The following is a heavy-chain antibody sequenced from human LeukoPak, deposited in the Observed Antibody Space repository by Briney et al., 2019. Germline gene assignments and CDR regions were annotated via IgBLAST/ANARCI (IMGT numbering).Heavy chain of an antibody. CDR3: ARGAPLEYCGGDCSRLLDY. Sequence: GGSLRLSCAASGFTFNNYWMSWVRQAPGKGLEWVANMNQDGGGKYYVDSVKGRFTISRDNTKNSLYLQMNSLGVEDTAVYYCARGAPLEYCGGDCSRLLDYWGQGTLVTVSS. CDR2: MNQDGGGK. J-gene: IGHJ4*02. V-gene: IGHV3-7*01. D-gene: IGHD2-21*02. CDR1: GFTFNNYW.